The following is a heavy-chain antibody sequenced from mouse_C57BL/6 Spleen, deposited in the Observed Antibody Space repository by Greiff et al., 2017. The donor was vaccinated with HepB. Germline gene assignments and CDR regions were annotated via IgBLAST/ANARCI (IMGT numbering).Heavy chain of an antibody. V-gene: IGHV5-4*01. D-gene: IGHD1-1*01. CDR3: ARLYGSTPYFDY. CDR1: GFTFSSYA. CDR2: ISDGGSYT. J-gene: IGHJ2*01. Sequence: EVQGVESGGGLVKPGGSLKLSCAASGFTFSSYAMSWVRQTPEKRLEWVATISDGGSYTYYPDNVKGRFTISRDNAKNNLYLQMSHLKSEDTAMYYCARLYGSTPYFDYWGQGTTLTVSS.